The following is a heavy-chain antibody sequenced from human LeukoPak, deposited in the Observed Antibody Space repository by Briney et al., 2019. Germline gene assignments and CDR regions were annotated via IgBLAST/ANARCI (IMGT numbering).Heavy chain of an antibody. D-gene: IGHD2-2*01. Sequence: GGSLRLSCAASGFTFSSYAMSWVRQAPGKGREWVSAIMGSGGSTYYADSVKGRFTISRDNSKNTLYLQMNSLRAEDTAVYYCAKNRLNIVVVPAAITLDYWGQGTLVTVSS. CDR1: GFTFSSYA. J-gene: IGHJ4*02. V-gene: IGHV3-23*01. CDR2: IMGSGGST. CDR3: AKNRLNIVVVPAAITLDY.